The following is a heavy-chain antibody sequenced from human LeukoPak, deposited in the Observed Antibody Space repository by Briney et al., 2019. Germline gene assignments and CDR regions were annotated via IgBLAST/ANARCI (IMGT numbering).Heavy chain of an antibody. V-gene: IGHV5-51*01. D-gene: IGHD5-18*01. J-gene: IGHJ4*02. CDR1: GYSFASYW. CDR2: IYPGDSDT. Sequence: GESLKISCEGSGYSFASYWIGWVRQMPGKGLEWMGIIYPGDSDTRYSPSFQGQVTISADKSIATAYLQWSSLKASDTAMYYCARRIQLWLREGVWYFDYWGQGTLVTVSS. CDR3: ARRIQLWLREGVWYFDY.